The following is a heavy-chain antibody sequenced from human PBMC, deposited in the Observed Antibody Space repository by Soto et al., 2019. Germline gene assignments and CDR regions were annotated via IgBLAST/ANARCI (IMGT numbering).Heavy chain of an antibody. CDR2: INPNSGGT. CDR1: GYTFTGYY. V-gene: IGHV1-2*02. Sequence: ASVKVSCKASGYTFTGYYMHWVRQAPGQGLEWRGFINPNSGGTSYAQKFQGRVTMTRDTSISTAYMELSRLRSDDTAVYYCARGVAAAVTNWFYXWGQGTLVTVSX. J-gene: IGHJ5*02. CDR3: ARGVAAAVTNWFYX. D-gene: IGHD6-13*01.